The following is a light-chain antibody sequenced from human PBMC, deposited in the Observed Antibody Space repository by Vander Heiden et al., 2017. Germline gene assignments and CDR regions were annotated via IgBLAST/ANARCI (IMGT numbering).Light chain of an antibody. CDR1: RSDVGAENY. V-gene: IGLV2-8*01. CDR2: EVT. CDR3: SSNAVTHCV. J-gene: IGLJ1*01. Sequence: QSALPQLPAAAGSRGQSVTISGTGTRSDVGAENYVDWYQHHPGKVPKVIIYEVTKRPSGVPDRFSGSKSGNTASLTISGLQAEDEADYYCSSNAVTHCVFGTGTKVTVL.